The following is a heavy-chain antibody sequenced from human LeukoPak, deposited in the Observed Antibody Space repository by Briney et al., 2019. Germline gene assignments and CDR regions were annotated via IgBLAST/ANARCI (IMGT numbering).Heavy chain of an antibody. Sequence: GRSLRLSCAASGFTFDDYAMHWVRQAPGKGLEWVSGISWNSGSIGYADSVKGRFTISRDNSKSTLYLQMNSLRAEDTAVYYCAKDLFSGSGRAGNMDVWGKGTTVTVSS. D-gene: IGHD3-10*01. CDR2: ISWNSGSI. J-gene: IGHJ6*03. CDR3: AKDLFSGSGRAGNMDV. V-gene: IGHV3-9*01. CDR1: GFTFDDYA.